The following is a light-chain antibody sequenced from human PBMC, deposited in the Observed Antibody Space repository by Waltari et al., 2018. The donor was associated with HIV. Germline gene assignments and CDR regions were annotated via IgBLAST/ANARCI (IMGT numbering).Light chain of an antibody. CDR1: NSNIGIHY. J-gene: IGLJ3*02. V-gene: IGLV1-47*01. CDR2: WDN. Sequence: QSVLTQPPSASGTPGQRVTVYCSRRNSNIGIHYVYWYQQLPGTAPKLLIYWDNQRTSGVPCRLSGSKSGTSASRAISGLRSEDEADYYCAAWDDSLSGRVFGGGTNLTVL. CDR3: AAWDDSLSGRV.